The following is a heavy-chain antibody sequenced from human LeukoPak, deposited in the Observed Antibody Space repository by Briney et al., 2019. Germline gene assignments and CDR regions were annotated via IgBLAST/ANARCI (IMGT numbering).Heavy chain of an antibody. J-gene: IGHJ4*02. Sequence: ASVKVSCKASGYPFINYHMHWVRQAPGQGLEWLRIINPRDDYKNYAQKFQGRITITRDTSTSTVYMDLSSLTSDDTAVYYCARDGGSYSADYWGQGTLVTVSS. CDR2: INPRDDYK. CDR1: GYPFINYH. V-gene: IGHV1-46*01. D-gene: IGHD1-26*01. CDR3: ARDGGSYSADY.